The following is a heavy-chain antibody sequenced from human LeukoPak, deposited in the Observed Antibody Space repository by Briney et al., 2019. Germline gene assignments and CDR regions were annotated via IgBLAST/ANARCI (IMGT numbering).Heavy chain of an antibody. Sequence: ASVKVSCKASGCTFPCYGISGVRPAPGQGLEGMGWISAYHGNTNYAQKVQGRVTMTRDTSKSTAYLEMRSLRADDTAVYYCAKSSSGWYVVDYWGQGTLVTVSS. V-gene: IGHV1-18*01. CDR3: AKSSSGWYVVDY. CDR2: ISAYHGNT. CDR1: GCTFPCYG. J-gene: IGHJ4*02. D-gene: IGHD6-19*01.